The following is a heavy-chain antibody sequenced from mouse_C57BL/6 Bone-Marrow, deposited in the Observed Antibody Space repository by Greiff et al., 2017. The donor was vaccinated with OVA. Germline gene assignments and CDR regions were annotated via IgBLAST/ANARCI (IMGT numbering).Heavy chain of an antibody. D-gene: IGHD2-4*01. J-gene: IGHJ2*01. CDR2: INPGSGST. CDR1: GYTFTSYW. V-gene: IGHV1-55*01. CDR3: EREEGFDYDYDGYFYY. Sequence: QVQLQQSGAELVKPGASVKMSCKASGYTFTSYWITWVKQRPGQGLEWIGDINPGSGSTNYNEKFKNKATLTVDTSSSTAYMQLISLRSEDSAVYCCEREEGFDYDYDGYFYYWGQGTTLTVSS.